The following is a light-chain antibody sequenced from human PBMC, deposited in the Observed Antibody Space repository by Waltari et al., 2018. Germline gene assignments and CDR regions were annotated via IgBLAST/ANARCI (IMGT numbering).Light chain of an antibody. J-gene: IGLJ3*02. Sequence: HSVPTQPPSVSGAPAQRVTLSCTGSSSNSGPAYPVHWYQHLPGSAPKLLLYANDNRPSGVPDRFSGSKSGASASLAITGLQAEDEADYYCQSYDNSLSGDWVFGGGTKLTVV. CDR3: QSYDNSLSGDWV. CDR2: AND. CDR1: SSNSGPAYP. V-gene: IGLV1-40*01.